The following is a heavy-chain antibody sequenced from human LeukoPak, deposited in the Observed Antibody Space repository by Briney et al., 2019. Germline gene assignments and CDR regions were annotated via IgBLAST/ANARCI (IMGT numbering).Heavy chain of an antibody. CDR2: IYTRGRT. D-gene: IGHD2-2*02. J-gene: IGHJ6*02. CDR1: GGSLSSYY. V-gene: IGHV4-4*07. CDR3: ARDPGPLTFVGSSYTPDYYYYYGMDV. Sequence: PSETLSLTSLLSGGSLSSYYWSWIRPPARNGREWIGRIYTRGRTNYNTPHKGRANLSVDTSKTQFSLKLSSVTAAATAVYSCARDPGPLTFVGSSYTPDYYYYYGMDVWGEGTTVTASS.